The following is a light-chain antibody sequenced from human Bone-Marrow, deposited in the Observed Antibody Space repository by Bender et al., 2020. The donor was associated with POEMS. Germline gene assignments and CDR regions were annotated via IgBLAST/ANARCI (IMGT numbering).Light chain of an antibody. CDR3: CAFAGTLV. J-gene: IGLJ3*02. CDR2: EAS. CDR1: SSDVGTYNL. V-gene: IGLV2-23*01. Sequence: QSALTQPASVSGSPGQSITISCIGTSSDVGTYNLVSWYQHHAGKAPKLLIYEASKRPSGVSDRFSGSKSGNRASLTISGLQAEEEADYFCCAFAGTLVFGGGTKLTVL.